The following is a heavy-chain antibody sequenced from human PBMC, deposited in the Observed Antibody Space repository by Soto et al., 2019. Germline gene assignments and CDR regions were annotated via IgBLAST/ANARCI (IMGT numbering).Heavy chain of an antibody. CDR1: GYSFTSYW. D-gene: IGHD3-3*01. J-gene: IGHJ3*02. CDR3: ARTRSGDFWSGYSSDDAFDI. V-gene: IGHV5-51*01. CDR2: IYPGDSDT. Sequence: GESLKISYKGSGYSFTSYWIGWVRQMPGKGLEWMGIIYPGDSDTRYSPSFQGQVTISADKSISTAYLQWSSLKASDTAMYYCARTRSGDFWSGYSSDDAFDIWGQGTMVTVSS.